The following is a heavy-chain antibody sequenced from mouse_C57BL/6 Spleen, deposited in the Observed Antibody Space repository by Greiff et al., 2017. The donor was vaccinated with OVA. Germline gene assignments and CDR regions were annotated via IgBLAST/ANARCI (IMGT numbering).Heavy chain of an antibody. CDR2: ISYDGSN. D-gene: IGHD2-3*01. Sequence: ESGPGLVKPSQSLSLTCSVTGYSITSGYYWNWIRQFPGNKLEWMGYISYDGSNNYNPSLKNRISITRDTSKNQFFLKLNSVTTEDTATYYCARDDGYWGYAMDYWGQGTSVTVSS. V-gene: IGHV3-6*01. CDR1: GYSITSGYY. CDR3: ARDDGYWGYAMDY. J-gene: IGHJ4*01.